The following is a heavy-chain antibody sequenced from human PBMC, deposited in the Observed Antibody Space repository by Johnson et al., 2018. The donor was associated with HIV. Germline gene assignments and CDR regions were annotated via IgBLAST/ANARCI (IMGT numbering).Heavy chain of an antibody. CDR3: AKYLYNWNLQKHAFDI. CDR2: IWNDGSNK. J-gene: IGHJ3*02. CDR1: GSLFSSYA. V-gene: IGHV3-33*06. D-gene: IGHD1-1*01. Sequence: QVQLVESGGGVVRPGTSLRLSCAASGSLFSSYAMHWVRQAPGKGLEWVTLIWNDGSNKYYTDSVKGRFTISRDNSKNTLYLQMTSLRAEDTAVYYCAKYLYNWNLQKHAFDIWGQGTMVTVSS.